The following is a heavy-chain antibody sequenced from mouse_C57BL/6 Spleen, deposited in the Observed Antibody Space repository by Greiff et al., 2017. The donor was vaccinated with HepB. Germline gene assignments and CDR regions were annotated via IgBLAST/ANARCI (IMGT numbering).Heavy chain of an antibody. CDR3: ARPITTVVGGVFDY. CDR2: IYPGDGDT. D-gene: IGHD1-1*01. Sequence: QVQLQQSGPELVKPGASVKISCKASGYAFSSSWLNWVKQGPGKGLEWIGRIYPGDGDTNYNGKFKGKATLTADKSSSTAYMQLSSLTSEDSAVYFCARPITTVVGGVFDYWGQGTTLTVSS. J-gene: IGHJ2*01. V-gene: IGHV1-82*01. CDR1: GYAFSSSW.